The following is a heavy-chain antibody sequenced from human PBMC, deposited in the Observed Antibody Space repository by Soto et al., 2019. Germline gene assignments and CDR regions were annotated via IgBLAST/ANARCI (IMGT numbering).Heavy chain of an antibody. Sequence: GGSLRLSCAASGFTFSSYGMHWVRQAPXKGLEWVAVISYDGSNKYYADSVKGRFTISRDNSKNTLYLQMNSLRAEDTAVYYCAKDQLPTLPTLKETYDMDTLCQQTALTISS. CDR2: ISYDGSNK. CDR3: AKDQLPTLPTLKETYDMDT. CDR1: GFTFSSYG. J-gene: IGHJ6*02. D-gene: IGHD1-1*01. V-gene: IGHV3-30*18.